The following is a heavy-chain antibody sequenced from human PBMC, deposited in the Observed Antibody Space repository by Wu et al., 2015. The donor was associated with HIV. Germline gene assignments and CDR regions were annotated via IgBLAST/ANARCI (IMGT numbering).Heavy chain of an antibody. CDR2: IIPSFATP. CDR1: GGTFSSNV. CDR3: VRDAPLTGQT. V-gene: IGHV1-69*12. Sequence: QVQLVQSGAEVKKPGSSVKVSCKSSGGTFSSNVITWVRQAPGQGLEWMGAIIPSFATPNYAQMFQGRVTITADESTSTVHLELRGLRSGDTAVYFCVRDAPLTGQTWGLGTLVTVSS. J-gene: IGHJ1*01. D-gene: IGHD7-27*01.